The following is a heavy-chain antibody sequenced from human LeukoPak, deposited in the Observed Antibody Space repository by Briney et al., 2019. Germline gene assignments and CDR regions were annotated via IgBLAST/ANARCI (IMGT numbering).Heavy chain of an antibody. Sequence: SEALSLTCTVSGGSISSYYWSWIRQPPGKGLEWIGYIYYSGSTNYNPSLKSRVTISVDTSKNQFSLKLSSVTAADTAVYYCARDPSGYDAFEIWGQGTMVTVSS. CDR2: IYYSGST. D-gene: IGHD3-22*01. CDR1: GGSISSYY. V-gene: IGHV4-59*01. CDR3: ARDPSGYDAFEI. J-gene: IGHJ3*02.